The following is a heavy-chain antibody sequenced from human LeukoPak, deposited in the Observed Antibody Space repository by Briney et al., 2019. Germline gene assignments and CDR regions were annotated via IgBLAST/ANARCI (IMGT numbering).Heavy chain of an antibody. CDR1: GVTFNRSC. J-gene: IGHJ4*02. CDR2: IQEDGSKK. Sequence: GGTLTLSCTASGVTFNRSCLTWTRQPPEKRLEFMANIQEDGSKKYNLYSVKGRFTISRDNTKKSLYLQMDSLIVDDTAIYYCAKDGEGYSWGQGTLVTVSS. D-gene: IGHD3-10*01. V-gene: IGHV3-7*01. CDR3: AKDGEGYS.